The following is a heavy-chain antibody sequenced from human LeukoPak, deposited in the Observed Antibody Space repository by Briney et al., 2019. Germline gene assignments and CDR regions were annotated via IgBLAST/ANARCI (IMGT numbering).Heavy chain of an antibody. CDR1: GXTFSSXA. V-gene: IGHV1-69*13. J-gene: IGHJ4*02. D-gene: IGHD6-13*01. CDR3: ASPKGGSSSWYDY. CDR2: IIPIFGKX. Sequence: ASVKVSCKASGXTFSSXAIXXXRXXXXXXXXXMXGIIPIFGKXNXAQKFQGRVTITXDESTSTAYMELSSLRSEDTAVYYCASPKGGSSSWYDYWGQGTLVTVSS.